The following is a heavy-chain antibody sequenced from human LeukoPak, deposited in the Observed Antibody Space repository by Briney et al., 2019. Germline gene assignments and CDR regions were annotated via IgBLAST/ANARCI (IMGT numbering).Heavy chain of an antibody. CDR1: GFTFSSYA. D-gene: IGHD3-3*01. V-gene: IGHV3-23*01. CDR3: AKGPIGDFWSGHQSFDY. CDR2: ISGSGGST. Sequence: PGGSLRLSCAASGFTFSSYAMSWVRQAPGKGLEWVSAISGSGGSTYYADSVKGRFTISRDNSENTLYLQMNSLRAEDTAVYYCAKGPIGDFWSGHQSFDYWGQGTLVTVSS. J-gene: IGHJ4*02.